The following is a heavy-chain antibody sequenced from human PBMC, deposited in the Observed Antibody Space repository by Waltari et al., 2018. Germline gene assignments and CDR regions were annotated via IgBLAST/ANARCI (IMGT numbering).Heavy chain of an antibody. V-gene: IGHV4-38-2*02. CDR2: IYHGGDT. CDR3: VRNGLGYCTSPTCYRNDD. D-gene: IGHD2-2*01. Sequence: QVQLQESGPRLVRLSETLPLTCTVSGYLSTTCFSWCWARQSPGQGLQWLATIYHGGDTYYNPSLKSRLTISLDTSKNEFSLKVTSVTAADTATYYCVRNGLGYCTSPTCYRNDDWGRGILITVSS. CDR1: GYLSTTCFS. J-gene: IGHJ4*02.